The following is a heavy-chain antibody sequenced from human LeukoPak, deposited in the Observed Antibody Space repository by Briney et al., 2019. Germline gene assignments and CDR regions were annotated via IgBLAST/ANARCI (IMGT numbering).Heavy chain of an antibody. CDR3: ARKYYGSGYYFVDY. Sequence: GGSLRLSCAASGFTFSSYTMGWVRQAPGKGLEWVSYIDSTSSTIYYADSVKGRFTISRDNAKNSLYLQMSSLRAEDTAVYYCARKYYGSGYYFVDYWGQGTRVTVSS. CDR1: GFTFSSYT. D-gene: IGHD3-10*01. J-gene: IGHJ4*02. CDR2: IDSTSSTI. V-gene: IGHV3-48*01.